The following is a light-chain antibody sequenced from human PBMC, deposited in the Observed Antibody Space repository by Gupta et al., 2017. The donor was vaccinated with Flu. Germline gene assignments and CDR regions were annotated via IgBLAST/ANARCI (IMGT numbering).Light chain of an antibody. CDR1: QSVSSNY. V-gene: IGKV3-20*01. CDR3: QHFNSPPYS. Sequence: GTLSLSPGETVTLSCRASQSVSSNYFAWYQQKPGQAPRLLIYGASNRATGIPDRFSGSGSGTDFTLTIRRLEPEDSAVYYCQHFNSPPYSFGQGTKLEIK. CDR2: GAS. J-gene: IGKJ2*03.